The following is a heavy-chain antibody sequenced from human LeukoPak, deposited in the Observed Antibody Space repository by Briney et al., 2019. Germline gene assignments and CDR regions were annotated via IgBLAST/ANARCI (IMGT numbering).Heavy chain of an antibody. CDR2: IIGSGGST. CDR1: GFTFSSYA. J-gene: IGHJ4*02. CDR3: AKDPPFQPRSGYEY. V-gene: IGHV3-23*01. D-gene: IGHD5-12*01. Sequence: GGSLRLSCAASGFTFSSYAMSWVRQAPGKGLEWVSAIIGSGGSTYYAHSVKGRFTISRDNSKNTLYLQMNSLRAEDPAIYYCAKDPPFQPRSGYEYWGQGTLVTVSS.